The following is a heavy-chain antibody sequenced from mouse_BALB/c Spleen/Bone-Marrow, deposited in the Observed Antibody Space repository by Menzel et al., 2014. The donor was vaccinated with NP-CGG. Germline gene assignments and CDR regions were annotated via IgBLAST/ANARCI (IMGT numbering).Heavy chain of an antibody. CDR3: ARSYGSSPFDY. CDR2: IDPANGNT. D-gene: IGHD1-1*01. Sequence: VQLQQSGAELVKPGASVKLSCTASGFNIKDTYMHWVKQRPEQGLEWIGRIDPANGNTKYDPKFQGKAIITAGTSSNTAYLQLSSLTSEDTAVYYCARSYGSSPFDYWGQGTTLTVSS. J-gene: IGHJ2*01. CDR1: GFNIKDTY. V-gene: IGHV14-3*02.